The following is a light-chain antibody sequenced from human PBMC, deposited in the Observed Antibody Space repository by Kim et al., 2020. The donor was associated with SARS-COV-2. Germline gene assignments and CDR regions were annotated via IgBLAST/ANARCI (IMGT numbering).Light chain of an antibody. CDR1: SGSMASNY. CDR2: ADN. J-gene: IGLJ2*01. CDR3: QSYDSNSLI. Sequence: GKPVTISCSRSSGSMASNYVQWYQQRPGSAPTTVIYADNQRPSGVPDRFSGSLDSSSNSASLTISGLKTEDEADYYCQSYDSNSLIFGGGTQLTVL. V-gene: IGLV6-57*03.